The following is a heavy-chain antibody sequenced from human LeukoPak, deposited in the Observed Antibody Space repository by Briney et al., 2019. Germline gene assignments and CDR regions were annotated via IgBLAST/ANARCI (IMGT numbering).Heavy chain of an antibody. J-gene: IGHJ6*02. D-gene: IGHD6-13*01. Sequence: PGGSLRLSCAASGFTFSSYAMSWVRQAPGKGLEWVSAISGSGGSTYYADSVKGRFTISRDNSKNTLYLQMNSLRAEDTAVYYCAKAHQEDSSSWHVVYYYYYGMDVWGQGTTVTVSS. V-gene: IGHV3-23*01. CDR3: AKAHQEDSSSWHVVYYYYYGMDV. CDR1: GFTFSSYA. CDR2: ISGSGGST.